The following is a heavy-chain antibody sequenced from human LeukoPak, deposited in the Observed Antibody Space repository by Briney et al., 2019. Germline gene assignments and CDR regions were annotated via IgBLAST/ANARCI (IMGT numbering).Heavy chain of an antibody. CDR2: ISGSGGST. D-gene: IGHD2-21*02. CDR1: GFTFSSSA. CDR3: AKPRTAAGRNFDY. J-gene: IGHJ4*02. V-gene: IGHV3-23*01. Sequence: GGSLRLSCVASGFTFSSSAMSSVRPAPERGLEWVSLISGSGGSTNYADSVKGRFTISRDNSKNTLYLQMNSLTAEDTAVYYCAKPRTAAGRNFDYWGQGTLVTVSS.